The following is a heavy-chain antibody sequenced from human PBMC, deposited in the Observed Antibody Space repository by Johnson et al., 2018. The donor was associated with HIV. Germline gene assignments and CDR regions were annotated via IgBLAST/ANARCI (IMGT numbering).Heavy chain of an antibody. CDR2: IRYDGSNK. CDR3: AKDLYYYDSSGSVGAFDI. Sequence: VQLVESGGGVVQPGRSLRLSCAASGFSFSSYGMHWVRQAPGKGLEWVAFIRYDGSNKYYADSVKGRFTISRDNSKNTLYLQMNSLRAEDTAVYYCAKDLYYYDSSGSVGAFDIWGQGTMVTVSS. CDR1: GFSFSSYG. V-gene: IGHV3-30*02. J-gene: IGHJ3*02. D-gene: IGHD3-22*01.